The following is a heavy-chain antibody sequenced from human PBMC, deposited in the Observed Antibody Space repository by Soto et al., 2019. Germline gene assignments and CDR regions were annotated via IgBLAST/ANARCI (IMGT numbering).Heavy chain of an antibody. Sequence: QITLKESGPTLVKPTQTLTLTCTFSGFSLTTSGVGVGWIRQPPGKALEWLALIYWDGDERYSPSLTNRLTITKDTSKTQVVLTMTNMDPVDTATYYCVRRVTAFDYWGQGTLVTVSS. CDR3: VRRVTAFDY. J-gene: IGHJ4*02. CDR1: GFSLTTSGVG. V-gene: IGHV2-5*02. CDR2: IYWDGDE.